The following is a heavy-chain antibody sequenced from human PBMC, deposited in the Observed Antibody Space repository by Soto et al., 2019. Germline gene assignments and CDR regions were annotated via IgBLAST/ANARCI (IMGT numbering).Heavy chain of an antibody. D-gene: IGHD2-2*01. CDR2: ISYDGSNK. V-gene: IGHV3-30*18. CDR3: ANAPAIVLVPAALGGDY. CDR1: GFTFSSYG. J-gene: IGHJ4*02. Sequence: QVQLVESGGGVVQPGRSLRLSCAASGFTFSSYGMHWVRQAPGKGLEWVAVISYDGSNKYYADSVKGRFTISRDNSKNTLYLQMSSLRAEDTAVYYCANAPAIVLVPAALGGDYWGQRTLVTVSS.